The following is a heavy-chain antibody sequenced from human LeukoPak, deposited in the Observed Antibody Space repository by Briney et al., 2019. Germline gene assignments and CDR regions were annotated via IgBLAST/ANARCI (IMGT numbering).Heavy chain of an antibody. Sequence: GESLKISCKGSGYSFTSYWISWVRQMPGQGLEWMGRIDPSDSYTNYSPSFQGHVTISADKSISTAYLQWSSLKASDTAMYYCAREIYSSSWYFDYRGQGTLVTVSS. D-gene: IGHD6-13*01. CDR3: AREIYSSSWYFDY. V-gene: IGHV5-10-1*01. CDR2: IDPSDSYT. CDR1: GYSFTSYW. J-gene: IGHJ4*02.